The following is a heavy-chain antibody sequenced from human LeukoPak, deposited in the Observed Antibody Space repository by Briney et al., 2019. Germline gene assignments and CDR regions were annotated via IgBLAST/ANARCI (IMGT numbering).Heavy chain of an antibody. J-gene: IGHJ4*02. CDR3: AREGPRIGYSDSTGYFY. CDR2: TYYRSKWYN. Sequence: SQTLSLTCALSGDILSSNSAAWNWLRQSPSRGLEWLGRTYYRSKWYNDYAVSLKSPITINPDTSTNHFSLQLNSVTPEDTAVYYCAREGPRIGYSDSTGYFYWCQGTLVTVSS. CDR1: GDILSSNSAA. D-gene: IGHD3-22*01. V-gene: IGHV6-1*01.